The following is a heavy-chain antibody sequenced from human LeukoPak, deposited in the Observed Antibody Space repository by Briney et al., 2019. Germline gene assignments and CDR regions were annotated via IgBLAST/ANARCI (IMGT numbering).Heavy chain of an antibody. V-gene: IGHV4-59*01. D-gene: IGHD3-16*02. J-gene: IGHJ6*03. CDR2: IYYNGST. CDR3: ARGSGGAMVSYYHNYYMDV. Sequence: ASETLSLTCTVSGGSISNYYWSWIRQPLGKALEWIGYIYYNGSTNYNPSLISRVTISVDTSKNQFSLKVSSVTAADTAVYYCARGSGGAMVSYYHNYYMDVWGKGTTVTISS. CDR1: GGSISNYY.